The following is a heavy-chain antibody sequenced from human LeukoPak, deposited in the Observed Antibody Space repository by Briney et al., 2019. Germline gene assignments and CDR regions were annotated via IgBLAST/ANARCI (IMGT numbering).Heavy chain of an antibody. Sequence: GGSLRLSCAASGFTFNTYTVNWVRQAPGKGLEWVSSISSSSSYIYYADSVKGRFTISRDNAKNTLYLQMNSLRAEDTAVYYCARVGLAAAGSFDYWGQGTLVTVSS. CDR1: GFTFNTYT. CDR3: ARVGLAAAGSFDY. D-gene: IGHD6-13*01. V-gene: IGHV3-21*01. J-gene: IGHJ4*02. CDR2: ISSSSSYI.